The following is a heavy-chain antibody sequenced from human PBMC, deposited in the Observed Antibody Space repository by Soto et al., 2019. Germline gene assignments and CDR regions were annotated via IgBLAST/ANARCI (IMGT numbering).Heavy chain of an antibody. J-gene: IGHJ4*02. Sequence: QVQLQQWGAGLLKPSETLSLTCAVYGGSFSGYYWSWIRQPPGKGLEWIGEINQSGSTNYNPSLKSRVTIPLGTSKNQFSQKLSSVTAADTAVYYCARTYSSSWSPFDYWGQGTLVTVSS. CDR3: ARTYSSSWSPFDY. V-gene: IGHV4-34*01. D-gene: IGHD6-13*01. CDR1: GGSFSGYY. CDR2: INQSGST.